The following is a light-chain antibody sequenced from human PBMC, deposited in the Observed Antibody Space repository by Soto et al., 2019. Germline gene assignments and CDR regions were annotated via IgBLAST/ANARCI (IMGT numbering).Light chain of an antibody. CDR1: QRLITRY. J-gene: IGKJ5*01. Sequence: EIVLTQSPGTLSLFPGERATLSCRASQRLITRYLAWYQQKPGQAPRLLIYGASSRATGIANRFSGSGSGTDSPLTSSRLAPEDSAVYSCQQYGTSPTFGQGTRVEIK. CDR3: QQYGTSPT. V-gene: IGKV3-20*01. CDR2: GAS.